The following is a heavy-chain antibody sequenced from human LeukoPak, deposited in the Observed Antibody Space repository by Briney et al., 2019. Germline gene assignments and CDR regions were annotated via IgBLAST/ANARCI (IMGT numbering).Heavy chain of an antibody. CDR2: IGDDGTTI. D-gene: IGHD5-18*01. CDR1: GSMSRTFN. Sequence: GGSLRLSCAVSGSMSRTFNMNWVRQAPGKGLEWVSYIGDDGTTIHYADSVKGRFTISRDNAKNSLSLQMNSLRAEDTAVYYCARGGYNYGSVFDYWGQGPLVTVSS. J-gene: IGHJ4*02. V-gene: IGHV3-48*01. CDR3: ARGGYNYGSVFDY.